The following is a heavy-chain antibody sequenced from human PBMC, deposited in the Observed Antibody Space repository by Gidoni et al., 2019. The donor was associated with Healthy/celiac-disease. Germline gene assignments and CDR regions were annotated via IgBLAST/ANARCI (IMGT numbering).Heavy chain of an antibody. CDR3: TRAQDIVVVPAAKPRLYYYYGMDV. D-gene: IGHD2-2*01. CDR1: GFTFSASA. J-gene: IGHJ6*02. Sequence: EVQLVESGGGLVQPGGSLKLSCAASGFTFSASAIHWVRPASGKGLGWVGRIRSKANSYATAYAASVKGRFTISRDDSKNTAYLQMNSLKTEDTAVYYCTRAQDIVVVPAAKPRLYYYYGMDVWGQGTTVTVSS. CDR2: IRSKANSYAT. V-gene: IGHV3-73*02.